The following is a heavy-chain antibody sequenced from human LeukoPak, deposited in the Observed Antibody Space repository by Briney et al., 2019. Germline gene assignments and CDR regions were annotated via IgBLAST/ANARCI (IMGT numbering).Heavy chain of an antibody. J-gene: IGHJ4*02. CDR2: IKSKTDGGTT. Sequence: GGSLRLSCAASGFTFSNAWMSWVRQAPGKGLEWFGRIKSKTDGGTTDYAAPVKGRFTISRDDSKNTLYLQMNSLKTEDTAVYYCTTDYGDYGNWGQGTLVTVSS. V-gene: IGHV3-15*01. CDR3: TTDYGDYGN. CDR1: GFTFSNAW. D-gene: IGHD4-17*01.